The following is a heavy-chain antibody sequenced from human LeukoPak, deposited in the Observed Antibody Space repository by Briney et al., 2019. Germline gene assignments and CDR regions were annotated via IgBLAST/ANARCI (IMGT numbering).Heavy chain of an antibody. CDR1: GFTFTNYA. D-gene: IGHD3-9*01. CDR2: TVGSGPDT. Sequence: PGGSLRLSCAASGFTFTNYAMSWVRQTPGKGLEWVSATVGSGPDTYYADSVKGRFTISRDNSKNTLYLQMNSLRAEDTAVYYCARDFTYKGGYYDILTGYLLKRNWFDPWGQGTLVTVSS. J-gene: IGHJ5*02. V-gene: IGHV3-23*01. CDR3: ARDFTYKGGYYDILTGYLLKRNWFDP.